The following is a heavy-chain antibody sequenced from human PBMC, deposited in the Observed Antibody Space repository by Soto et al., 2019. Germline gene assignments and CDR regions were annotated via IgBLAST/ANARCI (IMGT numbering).Heavy chain of an antibody. V-gene: IGHV3-30-3*01. Sequence: QVQLVESGGGVVQPGGSLRLSCAASGFIFSNYAMQWVRQAPGKGLEWMAAISYDGNTQYYADSVRGRFTISRDNFKNTVDVQRISVSAEDTAVYYCARDLKGGTKLDYWGQGTLVTVSS. CDR1: GFIFSNYA. J-gene: IGHJ4*02. CDR2: ISYDGNTQ. CDR3: ARDLKGGTKLDY. D-gene: IGHD1-26*01.